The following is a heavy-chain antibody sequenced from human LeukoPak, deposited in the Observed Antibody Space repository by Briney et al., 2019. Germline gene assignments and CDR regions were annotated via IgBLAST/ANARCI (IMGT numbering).Heavy chain of an antibody. J-gene: IGHJ3*02. D-gene: IGHD3-10*01. V-gene: IGHV3-49*03. CDR1: GSTFGDYA. CDR2: IRSKAYGGTT. Sequence: GRSLRLSCTASGSTFGDYAMSWFRQAPGKGREWGGFIRSKAYGGTTEYAASVKGRFTISRDDSKSIAYLQMNSLKTEDTAVYYCTREGGYFGSGSYSALHDAFDIWGQGTMVTVSS. CDR3: TREGGYFGSGSYSALHDAFDI.